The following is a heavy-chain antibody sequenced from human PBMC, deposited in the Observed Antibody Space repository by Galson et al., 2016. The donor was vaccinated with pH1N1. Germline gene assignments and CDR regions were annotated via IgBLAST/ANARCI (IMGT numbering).Heavy chain of an antibody. CDR2: IYWDDDK. D-gene: IGHD3-16*01. V-gene: IGHV2-5*02. CDR3: AHREVMITNAFDF. Sequence: PALVKPTQTLTLTCTFSGFSVSTSGMGVGWIRQPPGKALEWLALIYWDDDKRYSPSLKTRLTINKYTSKNQVVLMMTNMDPVDTATYYCAHREVMITNAFDFWGLGTMVTVSS. J-gene: IGHJ3*01. CDR1: GFSVSTSGMG.